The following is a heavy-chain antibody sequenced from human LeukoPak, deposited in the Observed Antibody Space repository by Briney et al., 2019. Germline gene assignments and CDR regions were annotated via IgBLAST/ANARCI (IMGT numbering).Heavy chain of an antibody. CDR3: ASNLVGYYDSSGYSDY. D-gene: IGHD3-22*01. Sequence: PGGSLRLSCAASGFTFSSYSMNWVRQAPEKGLEWVSSISSSSSYIYYADSVKGRFTISRDNAKNSLYLQMNSLRAEDTAVYYCASNLVGYYDSSGYSDYWGQGTLVTVSS. CDR1: GFTFSSYS. V-gene: IGHV3-21*01. CDR2: ISSSSSYI. J-gene: IGHJ4*02.